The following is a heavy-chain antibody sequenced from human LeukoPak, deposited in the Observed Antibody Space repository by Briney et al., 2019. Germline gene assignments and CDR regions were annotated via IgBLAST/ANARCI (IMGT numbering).Heavy chain of an antibody. CDR2: IKGDASEI. Sequence: PGGSLRLSCAASGFTFSSHWMSWLRQAPGKGLEWVANIKGDASEIYSVDSVRGRFTISRDNTKNSLYLQMNSLRAEDTAVYYCARITGQGQGFWYLDLWGRGTLVTVSS. CDR3: ARITGQGQGFWYLDL. D-gene: IGHD1-20*01. J-gene: IGHJ2*01. V-gene: IGHV3-7*03. CDR1: GFTFSSHW.